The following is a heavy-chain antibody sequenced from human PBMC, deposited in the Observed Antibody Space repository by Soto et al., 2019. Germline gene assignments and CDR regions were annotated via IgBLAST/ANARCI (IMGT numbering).Heavy chain of an antibody. Sequence: EVELLESGGGLVQPGGSRQLSFVGSGFTFVSIGRSWVRLFPGKGLEWVSFISGSGVSTSYAESVKGRVIVSRDNSKKMVFLQMHSLRVEDTATYYCAKIYISSSEDAFDVWGQGTTVTVSS. J-gene: IGHJ3*01. CDR3: AKIYISSSEDAFDV. CDR1: GFTFVSIG. D-gene: IGHD5-12*01. V-gene: IGHV3-23*01. CDR2: ISGSGVST.